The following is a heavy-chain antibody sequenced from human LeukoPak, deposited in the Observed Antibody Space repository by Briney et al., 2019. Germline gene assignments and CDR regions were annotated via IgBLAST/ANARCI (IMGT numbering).Heavy chain of an antibody. CDR3: AAVSDSSGYSDY. CDR1: GFTFTSSA. Sequence: SVKVSCKASGFTFTSSAVQWVRQARGQRLEWIGWMVVGSGNTNYAQKFQERVTITRDMSTSTAYMELSSLRSEDTAVYYCAAVSDSSGYSDYWGQGTLVTVSS. D-gene: IGHD3-22*01. V-gene: IGHV1-58*01. CDR2: MVVGSGNT. J-gene: IGHJ4*02.